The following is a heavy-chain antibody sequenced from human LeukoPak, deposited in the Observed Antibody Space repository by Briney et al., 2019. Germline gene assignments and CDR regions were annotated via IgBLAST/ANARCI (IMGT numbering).Heavy chain of an antibody. J-gene: IGHJ6*04. CDR2: IYYSGST. Sequence: SETLSLTCTVSGGSISSYYWSWIRQPPGKGLEWIGYIYYSGSTNYNPSLKSRVTIPVDTSKNQFSLKLTSVTAADTAVYYCARDAYVSYYYYGMDVWGKGTTVTVSS. V-gene: IGHV4-59*01. D-gene: IGHD3-16*01. CDR1: GGSISSYY. CDR3: ARDAYVSYYYYGMDV.